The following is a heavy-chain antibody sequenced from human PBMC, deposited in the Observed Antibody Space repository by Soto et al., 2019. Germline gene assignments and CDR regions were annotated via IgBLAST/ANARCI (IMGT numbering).Heavy chain of an antibody. CDR2: IYYSGST. J-gene: IGHJ4*02. Sequence: SETLSLTCTISGASISSGDYYWTWIRQPPGKGLEWIGSIYYSGSTYYNPSLKSRVTISVDTSNNQFSLKLSSVTAADTAVYYCARASYDSSTYYLDYWGQGTLVTVS. D-gene: IGHD3-22*01. CDR1: GASISSGDYY. V-gene: IGHV4-30-4*01. CDR3: ARASYDSSTYYLDY.